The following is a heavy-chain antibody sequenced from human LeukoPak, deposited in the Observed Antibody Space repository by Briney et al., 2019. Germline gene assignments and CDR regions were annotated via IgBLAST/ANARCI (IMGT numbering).Heavy chain of an antibody. CDR1: GGTFSSYA. Sequence: SVKVSCKASGGTFSSYAISWVRQAPGQGLEWMGGIIPIFGTANYAQKFRGRVTITTDESTSTAYMELSSLRSEDTAVYYCARDCINCGGDPLPFDYWGQGTLVTVSS. V-gene: IGHV1-69*05. J-gene: IGHJ4*02. D-gene: IGHD2-21*02. CDR2: IIPIFGTA. CDR3: ARDCINCGGDPLPFDY.